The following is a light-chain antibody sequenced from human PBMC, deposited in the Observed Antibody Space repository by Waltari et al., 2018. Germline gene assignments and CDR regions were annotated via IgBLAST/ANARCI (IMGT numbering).Light chain of an antibody. Sequence: HSALTQPASVSGSPGQSITISCPGTSSDVGGYNYVSWYQQHPGKAPKLMIFDVSYRPSGISTRFYGSKSGNTASWTISGLQAEDEADYYCSSYISSDTLELFGGGTSLTVL. CDR3: SSYISSDTLEL. V-gene: IGLV2-14*03. CDR1: SSDVGGYNY. J-gene: IGLJ2*01. CDR2: DVS.